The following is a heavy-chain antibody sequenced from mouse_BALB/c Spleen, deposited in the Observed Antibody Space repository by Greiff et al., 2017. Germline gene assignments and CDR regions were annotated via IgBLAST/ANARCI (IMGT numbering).Heavy chain of an antibody. D-gene: IGHD2-3*01. CDR1: GYAFTNYL. CDR3: ARDGYYPSYAMDY. Sequence: QVQLQQSGAELVRPGTSVKVSCKASGYAFTNYLIEWVKQRPGQGLEWIGVINPGSGGTNYNEKFKSKATLTADKSSSTAYMQLSSLTSDDSAVYFCARDGYYPSYAMDYWGQGTSVTVSS. J-gene: IGHJ4*01. CDR2: INPGSGGT. V-gene: IGHV1-54*03.